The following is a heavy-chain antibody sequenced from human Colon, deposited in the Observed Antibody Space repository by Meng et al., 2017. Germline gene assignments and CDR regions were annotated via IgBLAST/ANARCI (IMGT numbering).Heavy chain of an antibody. D-gene: IGHD3-10*01. J-gene: IGHJ4*02. Sequence: QWQLQGAGPGLVRPSETLSLTCTVSGDSGNNRTYYWTWIRQPPEKGLEWIGYVYYDGTTNYNPFLESRLTMSIDTSKNQFSLKLSSVTAADTAVYYCARDWGSGTPYWGQGTLVTVSS. CDR1: GDSGNNRTYY. V-gene: IGHV4-61*01. CDR2: VYYDGTT. CDR3: ARDWGSGTPY.